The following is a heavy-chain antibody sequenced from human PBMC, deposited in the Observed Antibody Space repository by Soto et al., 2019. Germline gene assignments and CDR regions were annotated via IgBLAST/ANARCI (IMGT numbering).Heavy chain of an antibody. J-gene: IGHJ4*02. D-gene: IGHD3-22*01. Sequence: PSETLSLTCTVSGGSISTDYWTWIRQPPGKGLEWIGYIYNSGSTKYNPSLKSRVTMSVDTSTKEFSLRISSVTAADTAVYYCARGSNFYDTRGFLDYWGQGALVTVSS. CDR3: ARGSNFYDTRGFLDY. CDR2: IYNSGST. V-gene: IGHV4-59*01. CDR1: GGSISTDY.